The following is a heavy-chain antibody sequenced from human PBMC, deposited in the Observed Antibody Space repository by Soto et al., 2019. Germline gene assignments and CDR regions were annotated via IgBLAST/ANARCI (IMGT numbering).Heavy chain of an antibody. CDR3: AREYYYDSSGLNWFDP. CDR2: IYYSGST. V-gene: IGHV4-31*03. D-gene: IGHD3-22*01. J-gene: IGHJ5*02. Sequence: SETLSLTCTVSGGSISSGGYYWSCIRQHPGKGLEWIGYIYYSGSTYYNPSLKSRVTISVDTSKNQFSLKLSSATAADTAVYYCAREYYYDSSGLNWFDPWGQGTLVTVSS. CDR1: GGSISSGGYY.